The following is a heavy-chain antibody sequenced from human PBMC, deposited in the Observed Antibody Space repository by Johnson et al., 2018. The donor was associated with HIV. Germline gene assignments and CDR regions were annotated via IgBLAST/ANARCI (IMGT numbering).Heavy chain of an antibody. CDR2: IKSEADGGTI. J-gene: IGHJ3*02. Sequence: VQLVESGGGLVQPGGSLRLSCAASGFTFSTYWMSWVRQAPGKGLEWLGHIKSEADGGTIDYAAPVKGKFIISRDDSKTTLYLQINSLKSEDTAVYYCATEPNAFDIWGQGTLVTVSS. CDR1: GFTFSTYW. CDR3: ATEPNAFDI. V-gene: IGHV3-15*01.